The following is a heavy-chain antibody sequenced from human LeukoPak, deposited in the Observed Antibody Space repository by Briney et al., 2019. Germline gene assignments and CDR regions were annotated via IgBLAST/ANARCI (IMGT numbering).Heavy chain of an antibody. CDR3: ARGSRRFGELYDAFDI. Sequence: SVKVSCKASGGTFSSYAISWVRQAPGQGLEWMGGIIPIFGTANYAQKFQGRVTITADTSTSTAYMELRSLKSDDTAVYYCARGSRRFGELYDAFDIWGQGTLVTVSS. J-gene: IGHJ3*02. D-gene: IGHD3-10*01. CDR1: GGTFSSYA. CDR2: IIPIFGTA. V-gene: IGHV1-69*06.